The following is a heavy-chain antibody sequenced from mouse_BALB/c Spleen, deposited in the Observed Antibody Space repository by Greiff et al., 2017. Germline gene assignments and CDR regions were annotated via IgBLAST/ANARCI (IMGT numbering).Heavy chain of an antibody. CDR1: GFTFSSFG. D-gene: IGHD2-1*01. CDR3: ARSEGNYVWFAD. CDR2: ISSGSSTI. Sequence: EVKVVESGGGLVQPGGSRKLSCAASGFTFSSFGMHCVRQAPEKGLEWVAYISSGSSTIYYADTVKGRFTISRDNPKNTLFLQMTSLRSEDTAMYYCARSEGNYVWFADRGQGTLVTVSA. V-gene: IGHV5-17*02. J-gene: IGHJ3*01.